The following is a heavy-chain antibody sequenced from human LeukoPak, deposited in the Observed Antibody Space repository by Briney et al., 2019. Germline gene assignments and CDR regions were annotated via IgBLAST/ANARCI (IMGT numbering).Heavy chain of an antibody. CDR2: ISGGSGAT. CDR1: GFTFSSYA. V-gene: IGHV3-23*01. D-gene: IGHD3-9*01. CDR3: AKFYDILTGYFDY. J-gene: IGHJ4*02. Sequence: QTGGSLRLSCAASGFTFSSYAMSWVRQSPGKGLEWVSAISGGSGATYYADSVKGRFTISRDNSKNTLYLQMNSLRAEDTAVYYCAKFYDILTGYFDYWGQGTLVTVSS.